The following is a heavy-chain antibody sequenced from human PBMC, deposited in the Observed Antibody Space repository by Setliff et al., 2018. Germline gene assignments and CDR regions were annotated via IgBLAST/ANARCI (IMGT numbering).Heavy chain of an antibody. Sequence: LRLSCSATGFTFRDYWMIWVRQAPGKGLEWVANIKHDGIQKQYVDSVKGRFTISRDNAKNSVYLQMNSLRAEDTAVYYCVPLNLAGEARENFQLWGRGTLVTVSS. CDR2: IKHDGIQK. V-gene: IGHV3-7*01. J-gene: IGHJ1*01. D-gene: IGHD3-3*02. CDR3: VPLNLAGEARENFQL. CDR1: GFTFRDYW.